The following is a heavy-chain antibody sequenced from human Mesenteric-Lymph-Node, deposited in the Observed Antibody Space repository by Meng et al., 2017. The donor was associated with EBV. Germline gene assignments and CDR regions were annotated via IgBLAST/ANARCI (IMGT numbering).Heavy chain of an antibody. V-gene: IGHV4-61*01. CDR1: GGFVSSGSYY. CDR2: IYYSGNT. D-gene: IGHD3-3*01. Sequence: EGAGPGLVKPSEAPSPTCTVSGGFVSSGSYYWNWIRQPPGKGLEWIGYIYYSGNTNYNPSLKSRVTISVDTSKNQFSLRLSSVTAADTAVYYCARDQSGLSGFDPWGQGTLVTVSS. J-gene: IGHJ5*02. CDR3: ARDQSGLSGFDP.